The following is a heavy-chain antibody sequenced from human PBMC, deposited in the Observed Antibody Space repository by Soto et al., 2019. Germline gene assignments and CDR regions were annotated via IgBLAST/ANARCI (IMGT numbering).Heavy chain of an antibody. CDR1: GFTFSDYA. J-gene: IGHJ4*02. D-gene: IGHD3-3*01. CDR2: ISYDEANA. Sequence: PGGSLRLSCEASGFTFSDYAMQWVRQAPGKGLEWVAAISYDEANAYYADSMKGRFTISRDNFKNTLYLQINSLRADDTAVYYCARSLTVFGVVARFDRWGQGTPVTVSS. V-gene: IGHV3-30-3*01. CDR3: ARSLTVFGVVARFDR.